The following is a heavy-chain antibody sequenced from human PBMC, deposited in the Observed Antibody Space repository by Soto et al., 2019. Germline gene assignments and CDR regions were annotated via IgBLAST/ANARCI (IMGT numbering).Heavy chain of an antibody. D-gene: IGHD1-26*01. Sequence: QVQLVQSGAEVKKPGSSVKVSCEASGGTFSSYPINWVRQAPGQGLEWMGGIIPFFGTSNYAQKFQGRVTITADDSTSTAYMELRSLRSEDTAVYYCARVGHITNYGMAVWGQGNTGTVSS. J-gene: IGHJ6*02. CDR1: GGTFSSYP. V-gene: IGHV1-69*01. CDR2: IIPFFGTS. CDR3: ARVGHITNYGMAV.